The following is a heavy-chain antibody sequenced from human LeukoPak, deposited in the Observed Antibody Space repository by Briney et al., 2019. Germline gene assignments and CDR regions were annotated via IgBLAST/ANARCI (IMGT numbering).Heavy chain of an antibody. Sequence: SETLSLTCTVSGGSISSYYWSWIRQPPGKGLEWIGYIYYSGSTNYNPSLKSRGTISVDTYKNQFSLKLSSVTAADTAVYYCATYRGDGYNLGYYGMDVWGQGTTVTVSS. V-gene: IGHV4-59*01. D-gene: IGHD5-24*01. CDR1: GGSISSYY. J-gene: IGHJ6*02. CDR2: IYYSGST. CDR3: ATYRGDGYNLGYYGMDV.